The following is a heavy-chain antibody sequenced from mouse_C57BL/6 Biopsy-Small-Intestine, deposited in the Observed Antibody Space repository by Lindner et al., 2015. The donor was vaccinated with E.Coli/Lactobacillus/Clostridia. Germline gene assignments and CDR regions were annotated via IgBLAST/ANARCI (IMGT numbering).Heavy chain of an antibody. CDR3: ARSYYDNLDY. Sequence: VQLQESGPELVKPGASMKISCKASGYSFTGYYMNWVKQSPEKSLEWIGEINPSTGATSYNQKFKGKATITVDKYSSTAYIQLKSLTSEDSAVYYCARSYYDNLDYWGQGTTLTVSS. J-gene: IGHJ2*01. CDR2: INPSTGAT. V-gene: IGHV1-42*01. CDR1: GYSFTGYY. D-gene: IGHD2-10*01.